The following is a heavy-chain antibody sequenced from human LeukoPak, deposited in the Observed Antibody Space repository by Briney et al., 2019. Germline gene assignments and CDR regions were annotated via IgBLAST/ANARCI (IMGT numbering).Heavy chain of an antibody. CDR1: GFTFSSYG. J-gene: IGHJ3*02. CDR2: IWYDGSNK. Sequence: GGSLRLSCAASGFTFSSYGMHWVRQAPGKGLEWVAVIWYDGSNKYYADSVKGRFTISRDNSKNTLYLQTNSLRAEDTAVYYCARDRLLLWFGELEAPDAFDIWGQGTMVTVSS. V-gene: IGHV3-33*01. D-gene: IGHD3-10*01. CDR3: ARDRLLLWFGELEAPDAFDI.